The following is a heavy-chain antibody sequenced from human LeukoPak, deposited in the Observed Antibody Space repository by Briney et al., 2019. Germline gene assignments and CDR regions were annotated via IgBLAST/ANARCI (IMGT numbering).Heavy chain of an antibody. Sequence: PGGSLRLSCAASGFTVSSNYMSWVRQAPGKGLEWVSVIYSGGSTYYADSVKGRFTISRDNSKNTLYLQMNSLRAEDTAVYYCARVGMYYYGSGSYFGLDYWGQGTLVTVSS. D-gene: IGHD3-10*01. V-gene: IGHV3-66*01. CDR2: IYSGGST. J-gene: IGHJ4*02. CDR3: ARVGMYYYGSGSYFGLDY. CDR1: GFTVSSNY.